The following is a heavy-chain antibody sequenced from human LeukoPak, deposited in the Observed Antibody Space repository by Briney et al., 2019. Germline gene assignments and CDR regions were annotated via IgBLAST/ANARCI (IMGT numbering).Heavy chain of an antibody. V-gene: IGHV3-23*01. D-gene: IGHD3-22*01. Sequence: GGSLRLSCAASGFSFSSYAMTWVRQAPGKGLEWVSTLTVGGDTTYYADSVKGRFTISRDNSKNTLYLQMNSLRAEDTAVYYCARDRLIVVVTYAFDIWGQGTMVTVSS. CDR2: LTVGGDTT. J-gene: IGHJ3*02. CDR3: ARDRLIVVVTYAFDI. CDR1: GFSFSSYA.